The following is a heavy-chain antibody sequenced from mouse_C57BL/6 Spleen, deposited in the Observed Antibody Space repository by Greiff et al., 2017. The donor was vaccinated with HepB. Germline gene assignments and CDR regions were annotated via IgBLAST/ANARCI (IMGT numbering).Heavy chain of an antibody. J-gene: IGHJ1*03. D-gene: IGHD2-10*01. CDR2: IDPETGGT. Sequence: VQLQQSGAELVRPGASVTLSCKASGYTFTDYEMHWVKQTPVHGLEWIGAIDPETGGTAYNQKFKGKAILTADKSSSTAYMELRSLTSEDSAVYYCTRWAYYGTWYCDVWGTRTTVTVSS. V-gene: IGHV1-15*01. CDR3: TRWAYYGTWYCDV. CDR1: GYTFTDYE.